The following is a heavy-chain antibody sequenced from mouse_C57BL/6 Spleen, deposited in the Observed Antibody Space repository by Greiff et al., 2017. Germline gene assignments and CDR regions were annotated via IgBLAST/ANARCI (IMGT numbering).Heavy chain of an antibody. CDR2: IDPNSGGT. CDR3: SRGDYYGSSYYFDY. J-gene: IGHJ2*01. CDR1: GYTFTSYW. V-gene: IGHV1-72*01. Sequence: QVQLKQPGAELVKPGASVKLSCKASGYTFTSYWMHWVKQRPGRGLEWIGRIDPNSGGTKYNEKFKSKATLTVDKPSSTAYMQLSSLTSEDSAVYYCSRGDYYGSSYYFDYWGQGTTRTVSS. D-gene: IGHD1-1*01.